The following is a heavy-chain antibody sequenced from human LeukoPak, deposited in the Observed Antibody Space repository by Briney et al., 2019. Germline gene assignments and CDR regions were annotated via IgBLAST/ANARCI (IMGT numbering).Heavy chain of an antibody. J-gene: IGHJ4*02. CDR3: ARVLRPMASQYYFDY. Sequence: SETLSLTCTVSGDSISSYYWSWIRQPPGKGLEWIGYIYYSGTTSYNPSLKTRVTISIDTPKNQFSLKLSSVTAADTAVYYCARVLRPMASQYYFDYWGQGTLVTVSS. CDR1: GDSISSYY. CDR2: IYYSGTT. V-gene: IGHV4-59*01. D-gene: IGHD3-10*01.